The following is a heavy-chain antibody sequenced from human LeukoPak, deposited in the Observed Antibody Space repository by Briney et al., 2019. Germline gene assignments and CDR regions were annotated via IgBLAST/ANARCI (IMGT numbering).Heavy chain of an antibody. J-gene: IGHJ4*02. CDR2: ISSSSSTI. D-gene: IGHD3-16*01. V-gene: IGHV3-48*01. CDR1: RFTFSSYS. Sequence: PGGSLRLSCAASRFTFSSYSMNWVRQAPGKGLEWVSYISSSSSTIYYADSVKGRFTISRDNAKNSLYLQMNSLRAEDTAVYYCATGEVAERLLKGDYWGQGTLVTVSS. CDR3: ATGEVAERLLKGDY.